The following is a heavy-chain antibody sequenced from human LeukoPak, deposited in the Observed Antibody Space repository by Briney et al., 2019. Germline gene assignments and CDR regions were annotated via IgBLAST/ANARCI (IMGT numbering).Heavy chain of an antibody. V-gene: IGHV1-46*01. J-gene: IGHJ4*02. CDR1: GYTFTSYY. Sequence: ASVKVSCKASGYTFTSYYMHWVRQAPGQGLEWMGIINPTGGSTTYAQKFQGRVTMTRDTSTSTVYMELSSLRSDDTAVYYCARTAARRFDYWAREPWSPSPQ. CDR3: ARTAARRFDY. D-gene: IGHD6-6*01. CDR2: INPTGGST.